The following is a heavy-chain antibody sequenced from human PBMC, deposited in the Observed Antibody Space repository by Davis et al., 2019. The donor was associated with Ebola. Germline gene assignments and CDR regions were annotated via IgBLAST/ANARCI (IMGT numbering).Heavy chain of an antibody. CDR3: ARAPSGDCGGDCYGGYYYYGMDV. J-gene: IGHJ6*02. V-gene: IGHV4-30-2*01. Sequence: PSETLSLTCAVSGGSISSGGYSWSWIRQPPGKGLEWIGYIYHSGSTYYNPSLKSRVTISVDRSKNQFSLKLSSVTAADTAVYYCARAPSGDCGGDCYGGYYYYGMDVWGQGTTVTVSS. CDR2: IYHSGST. D-gene: IGHD2-21*01. CDR1: GGSISSGGYS.